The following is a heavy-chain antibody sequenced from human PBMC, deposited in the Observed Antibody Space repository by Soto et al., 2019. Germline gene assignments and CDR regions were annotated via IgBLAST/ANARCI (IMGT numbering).Heavy chain of an antibody. CDR1: GGSISSHY. CDR2: VHYSGST. D-gene: IGHD6-6*01. V-gene: IGHV4-59*11. J-gene: IGHJ4*02. Sequence: QVQLQESGPGLLKPSETLSLTCVVSGGSISSHYWCWIRQPPGSGLEWIGFVHYSGSTNYSPSLKSRVTMSVDTSKNQFFLNLTSVTAADTALYFCARRDYSTSSLGPFDYWGQGILVTVSS. CDR3: ARRDYSTSSLGPFDY.